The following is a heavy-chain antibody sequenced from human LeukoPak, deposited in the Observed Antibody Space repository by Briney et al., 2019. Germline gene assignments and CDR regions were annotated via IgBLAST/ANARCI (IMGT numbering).Heavy chain of an antibody. Sequence: SGPTLVKPTQTLTLTCTFSGFSLSTSGVGVGWIRQPPGRALEWLALIYWDDDKRYSPSLKSRLTITKDTSKNQVVLTMTNMDPVDTATYYCAHSPGASGYSGYDGHYGMDVWGQGTTVTVSS. V-gene: IGHV2-5*02. J-gene: IGHJ6*02. CDR3: AHSPGASGYSGYDGHYGMDV. CDR1: GFSLSTSGVG. D-gene: IGHD5-12*01. CDR2: IYWDDDK.